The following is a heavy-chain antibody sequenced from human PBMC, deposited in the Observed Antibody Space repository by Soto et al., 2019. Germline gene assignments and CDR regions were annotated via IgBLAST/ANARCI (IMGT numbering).Heavy chain of an antibody. D-gene: IGHD2-15*01. CDR3: ARGYCSGGSCYSF. CDR1: GFTVSSNY. J-gene: IGHJ4*02. V-gene: IGHV3-66*01. Sequence: GGSLRLSCAASGFTVSSNYMSWVRQAPGKGLEWVSVIYSGGSTYYADSVKGRFTISRDNSKNTLYLQMNSLRAEVTAVYYCARGYCSGGSCYSFWGQGTLVTVSS. CDR2: IYSGGST.